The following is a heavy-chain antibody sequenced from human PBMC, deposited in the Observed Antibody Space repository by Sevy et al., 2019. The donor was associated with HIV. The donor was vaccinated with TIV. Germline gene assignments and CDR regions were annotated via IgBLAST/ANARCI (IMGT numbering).Heavy chain of an antibody. CDR3: ARTPTYYYDSSGHDAFDI. D-gene: IGHD3-22*01. V-gene: IGHV1-46*01. J-gene: IGHJ3*02. Sequence: ASVKVSCKASGYTFTSYYMHWVRQAPGQGLEWMGIINPSGGSTSYAQKFQGRVTMTRDTSTSTVYMELSSLRSEETAVYYCARTPTYYYDSSGHDAFDIWGQGTMVTVSS. CDR2: INPSGGST. CDR1: GYTFTSYY.